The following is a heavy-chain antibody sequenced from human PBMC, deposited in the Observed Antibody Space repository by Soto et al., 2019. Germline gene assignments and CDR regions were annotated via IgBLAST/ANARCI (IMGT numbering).Heavy chain of an antibody. V-gene: IGHV1-24*01. D-gene: IGHD2-21*02. CDR1: GYTLTELS. CDR3: ATDLRRSRYGGNSGGFDY. Sequence: QVQLVQSGAEVKKPGASVKVSCKVSGYTLTELSMHWVRQAPGKGLEWMGGFDPKDGETIYAQKFQGRVTMTEDTSTDTAYMELSSLRSEDTAVYSCATDLRRSRYGGNSGGFDYWGQGTLVTVSS. J-gene: IGHJ4*02. CDR2: FDPKDGET.